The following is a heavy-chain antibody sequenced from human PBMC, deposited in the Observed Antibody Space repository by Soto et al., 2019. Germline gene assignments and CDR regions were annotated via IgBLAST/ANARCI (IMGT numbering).Heavy chain of an antibody. D-gene: IGHD6-13*01. CDR3: ATSRISIAVAGETEYYFDY. V-gene: IGHV1-2*04. J-gene: IGHJ4*02. Sequence: ASVKVSCKASGYIFTGYYMHWVRQPPGQGLEWMGWINPNSGDTNYTQKFQGWVTMTRDTSISTAYMELSRLRSDDTAVYYCATSRISIAVAGETEYYFDYWGQGTPVTVSS. CDR2: INPNSGDT. CDR1: GYIFTGYY.